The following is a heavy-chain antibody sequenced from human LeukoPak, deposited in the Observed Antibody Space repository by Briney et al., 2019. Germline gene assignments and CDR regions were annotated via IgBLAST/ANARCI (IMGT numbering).Heavy chain of an antibody. V-gene: IGHV4-38-2*02. Sequence: SETLSLTCTVSGYSISSGYYWGWIRQPPGKGLEWIGSIYHSGSTYYNPSLKSRVTISVDTSKNQFSLKLSSVTAADTAVYYCSRAPGGYGSGSRGAFDIWGQGAMVTVSS. CDR2: IYHSGST. D-gene: IGHD3-10*01. CDR1: GYSISSGYY. CDR3: SRAPGGYGSGSRGAFDI. J-gene: IGHJ3*02.